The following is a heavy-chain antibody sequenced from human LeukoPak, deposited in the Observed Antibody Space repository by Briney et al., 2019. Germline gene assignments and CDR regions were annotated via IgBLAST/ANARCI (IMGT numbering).Heavy chain of an antibody. CDR1: GGSISSSSYY. D-gene: IGHD3-3*01. V-gene: IGHV4-30-4*08. CDR3: ARAHFYDFWSGYYYFDY. J-gene: IGHJ4*02. CDR2: IYYSGST. Sequence: PSETLSLTCTVSGGSISSSSYYWSWTRQPPGKGLEWIGYIYYSGSTYYNPSLKSRVTISVDTSKNQFSLKLSSVTAADTAVYYCARAHFYDFWSGYYYFDYWGQGTLVTVSS.